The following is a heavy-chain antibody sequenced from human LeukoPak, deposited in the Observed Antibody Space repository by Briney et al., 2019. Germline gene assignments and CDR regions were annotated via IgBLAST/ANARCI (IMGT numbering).Heavy chain of an antibody. CDR1: GFTFSSYE. V-gene: IGHV3-48*03. CDR3: ARGLAVAGDGSWFDP. Sequence: GGSLRLSCAASGFTFSSYEMNRVRQAPGKGLEWVSYISSSGSTTYYADSVKGRFTISGDNAKNSLYLQMNSLRAEDTAVYYCARGLAVAGDGSWFDPWGQGTLVTVSS. J-gene: IGHJ5*02. CDR2: ISSSGSTT. D-gene: IGHD6-19*01.